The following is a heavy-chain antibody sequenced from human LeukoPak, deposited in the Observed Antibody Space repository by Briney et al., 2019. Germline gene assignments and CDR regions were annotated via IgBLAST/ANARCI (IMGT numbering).Heavy chain of an antibody. J-gene: IGHJ4*02. D-gene: IGHD6-19*01. CDR1: GYTFTSYY. V-gene: IGHV1-46*01. Sequence: RASVKVSCKASGYTFTSYYMHWVRQAPGQGLEWMGIINPSGGSTSYAQKFQGRVTMTRDTSTSTVYMELSSLRSEDTAVYYCARVALIAVAGTGGLDYWGQGTLVTVSS. CDR2: INPSGGST. CDR3: ARVALIAVAGTGGLDY.